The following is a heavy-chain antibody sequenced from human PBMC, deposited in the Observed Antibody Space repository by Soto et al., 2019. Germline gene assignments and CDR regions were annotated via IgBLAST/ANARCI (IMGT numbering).Heavy chain of an antibody. J-gene: IGHJ6*03. D-gene: IGHD5-18*01. CDR1: GFTFSSYS. Sequence: GGSLRLSCAASGFTFSSYSMNWVRQAPGKGLEWVSYISSSSSTIYYADSVKGRFTISRDNAKNSLYLQMNSLRAEDTAVYYCARVSRYGQPYYYYYYMDVWGKGTTVTVSS. CDR3: ARVSRYGQPYYYYYYMDV. V-gene: IGHV3-48*01. CDR2: ISSSSSTI.